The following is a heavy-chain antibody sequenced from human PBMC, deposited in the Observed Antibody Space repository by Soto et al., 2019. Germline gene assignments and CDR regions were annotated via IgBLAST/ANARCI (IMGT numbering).Heavy chain of an antibody. CDR2: INPSGGST. CDR3: ARGRAAVAGVLDDY. CDR1: VYTFTSYY. Sequence: XSVKVSCKTSVYTFTSYYLHWVRQAPGQGLEWMGIINPSGGSTSYAQKFQGRVTMTRDTSTSTVYMELSSLRSEDTAVYYCARGRAAVAGVLDDYWGQGPLVTVSS. D-gene: IGHD6-19*01. V-gene: IGHV1-46*01. J-gene: IGHJ4*02.